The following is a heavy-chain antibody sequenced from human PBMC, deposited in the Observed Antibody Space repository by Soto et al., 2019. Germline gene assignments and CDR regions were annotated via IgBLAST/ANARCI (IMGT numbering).Heavy chain of an antibody. Sequence: GGSLRLSCTASGFTFGDYAMSWFRQAPGKGLERVGFIRSKAYGGTTEYAASVKGRFTISRDDSKSIAYLQMNSLKTEDTAVYYCTRSHKYSSGWYYYYYYMDVWGKGTTVTVSS. CDR3: TRSHKYSSGWYYYYYYMDV. D-gene: IGHD6-19*01. CDR1: GFTFGDYA. CDR2: IRSKAYGGTT. V-gene: IGHV3-49*03. J-gene: IGHJ6*03.